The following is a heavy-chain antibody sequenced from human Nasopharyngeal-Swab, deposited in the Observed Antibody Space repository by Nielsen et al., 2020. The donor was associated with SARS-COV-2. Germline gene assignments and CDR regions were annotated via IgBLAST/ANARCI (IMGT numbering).Heavy chain of an antibody. CDR3: ARMQTTNGGYFDY. V-gene: IGHV2-70*11. J-gene: IGHJ4*02. Sequence: WIRQPPGKALEWLVRIDWDDDKYYSTSLKTRLTISKDTSKNQVVLTMTNMDPVDTATYYCARMQTTNGGYFDYWGQGTLVTVSS. D-gene: IGHD4-11*01. CDR2: IDWDDDK.